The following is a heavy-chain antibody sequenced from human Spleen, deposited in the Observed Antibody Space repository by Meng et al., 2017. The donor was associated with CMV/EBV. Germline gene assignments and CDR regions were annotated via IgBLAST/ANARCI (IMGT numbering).Heavy chain of an antibody. CDR1: GDSVSSNSAA. CDR2: TYYRSKWYN. V-gene: IGHV6-1*01. J-gene: IGHJ4*02. Sequence: SETLSLTCAISGDSVSSNSAAWTWIRQSPSRGLEWLGRTYYRSKWYNDYTVSVKSRKIINPDTSKNQFSLQLNSVTPEDTAVYYCARGWALNYWGQGTLVTVSS. CDR3: ARGWALNY. D-gene: IGHD3-10*01.